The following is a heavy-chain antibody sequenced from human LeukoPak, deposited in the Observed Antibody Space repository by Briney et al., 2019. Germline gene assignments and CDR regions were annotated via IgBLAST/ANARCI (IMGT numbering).Heavy chain of an antibody. CDR3: AREGDFWSGYHDNWFDP. CDR1: GYSISSGYY. CDR2: IYHSGNT. J-gene: IGHJ5*02. D-gene: IGHD3-3*01. Sequence: PSETLSLTCTVSGYSISSGYYWGWIRQPPGKGLEWIGSIYHSGNTYYNPSLKSRVTISVDTSKNQFSLKLSSVTAADTAVYYCAREGDFWSGYHDNWFDPWGQGTLVTVSS. V-gene: IGHV4-38-2*02.